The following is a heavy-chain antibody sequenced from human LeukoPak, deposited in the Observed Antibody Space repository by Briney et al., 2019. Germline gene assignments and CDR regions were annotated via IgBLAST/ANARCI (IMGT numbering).Heavy chain of an antibody. Sequence: GASVKVSCKASGYTFTSYDINWVRQATGQGLEWMGWMNPNSGNTDYAQKFQGRVTMTGNTSISTAYMELSSLRSEDTAVYYCARGFGRVGATTAATPGYWGQGTLVTVSS. CDR1: GYTFTSYD. J-gene: IGHJ4*02. CDR2: MNPNSGNT. CDR3: ARGFGRVGATTAATPGY. V-gene: IGHV1-8*01. D-gene: IGHD1-26*01.